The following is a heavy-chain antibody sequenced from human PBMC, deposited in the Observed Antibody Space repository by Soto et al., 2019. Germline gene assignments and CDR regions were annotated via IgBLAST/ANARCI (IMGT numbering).Heavy chain of an antibody. CDR2: VNASGGST. CDR3: AREGVGATNTAHSFDI. Sequence: DSVKGACKAAGFSFTGYYIHSLRQAPGQGLEWMGWVNASGGSTSYAQKFQRRVTMTRDTSTSTVYMELSSLRSEDTALYYCAREGVGATNTAHSFDIWGQGTMVTV. D-gene: IGHD1-26*01. J-gene: IGHJ3*02. V-gene: IGHV1-46*01. CDR1: GFSFTGYY.